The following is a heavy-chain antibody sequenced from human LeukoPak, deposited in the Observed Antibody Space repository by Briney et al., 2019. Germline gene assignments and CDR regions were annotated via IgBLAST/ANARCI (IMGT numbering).Heavy chain of an antibody. D-gene: IGHD6-19*01. J-gene: IGHJ3*02. CDR3: ARVRTTCSSGWRDAFDI. CDR2: IKQDGSEK. CDR1: GFTFSSYW. V-gene: IGHV3-7*01. Sequence: PGGSLRLSCAASGFTFSSYWMSWVRQAPGKGLEWVANIKQDGSEKYYVDSVKGRFTISRDNAKNSLYLQMNSLRAEDTAVYYCARVRTTCSSGWRDAFDIWGQGTMVTVSS.